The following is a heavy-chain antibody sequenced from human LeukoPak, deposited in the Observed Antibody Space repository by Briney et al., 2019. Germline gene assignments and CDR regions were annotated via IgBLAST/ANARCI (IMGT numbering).Heavy chain of an antibody. V-gene: IGHV1-46*01. D-gene: IGHD6-19*01. CDR3: ARGQIAVAADY. Sequence: ASVKVSCKASGYTFTSYYMHWVRQAPGQVLEWMGIINPSGGSTSYAQKFQGRVTMTRDTSISTAYMELSRLRSDDTAVYYCARGQIAVAADYWGQGTLVTVSS. CDR1: GYTFTSYY. J-gene: IGHJ4*02. CDR2: INPSGGST.